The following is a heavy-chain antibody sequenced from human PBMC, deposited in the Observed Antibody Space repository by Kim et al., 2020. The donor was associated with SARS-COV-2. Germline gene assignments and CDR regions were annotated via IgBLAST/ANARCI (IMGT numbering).Heavy chain of an antibody. Sequence: SVKSRITIIPDTSKNQFSLQLNSVTPEDTAVYYCARGHRGIAAAENGFDPWGQGTLVTVSS. J-gene: IGHJ5*02. CDR3: ARGHRGIAAAENGFDP. V-gene: IGHV6-1*01. D-gene: IGHD6-13*01.